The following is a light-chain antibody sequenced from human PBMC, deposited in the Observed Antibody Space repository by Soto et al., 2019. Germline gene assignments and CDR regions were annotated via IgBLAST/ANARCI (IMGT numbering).Light chain of an antibody. CDR2: DIF. CDR1: QSVGRD. Sequence: EILMTQSPSTLAVSPGERAPLSCRASQSVGRDLAWYQQKPGQAPRLVIYDIFTGATGVPTRISGSGSGTEFTLTISSLQSEDFELYYCQQYNSWPLTFGGGTKVDIK. V-gene: IGKV3D-15*01. J-gene: IGKJ4*01. CDR3: QQYNSWPLT.